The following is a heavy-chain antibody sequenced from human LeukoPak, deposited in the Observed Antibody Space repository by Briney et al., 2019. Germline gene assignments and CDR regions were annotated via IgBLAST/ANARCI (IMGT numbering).Heavy chain of an antibody. CDR2: IKQDGSEK. J-gene: IGHJ4*02. D-gene: IGHD6-19*01. CDR1: GFTFSSYW. Sequence: PGGSLRLSCAASGFTFSSYWMSWVRQAPGEGLEWVANIKQDGSEKYYVDSVKGRFTISRDNAKNSLYLQMNSLRAEDTAVYYCARVLYSSGWRTFDYWGQGTLVTVSS. CDR3: ARVLYSSGWRTFDY. V-gene: IGHV3-7*01.